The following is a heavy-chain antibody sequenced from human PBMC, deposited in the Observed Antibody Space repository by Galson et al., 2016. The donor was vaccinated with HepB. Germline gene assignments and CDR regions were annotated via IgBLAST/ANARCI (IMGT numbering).Heavy chain of an antibody. Sequence: SLRLSCATSGFTFSNYWMTWVRQAPGQGLEWVANIRPDGGLSYHVESVQGRFTISRDNTRSSLYLQMNSLRAEDTAVYYCARDEFYESAFDIWGQGTMVTVSS. CDR1: GFTFSNYW. J-gene: IGHJ3*02. CDR3: ARDEFYESAFDI. CDR2: IRPDGGLS. V-gene: IGHV3-7*03. D-gene: IGHD2/OR15-2a*01.